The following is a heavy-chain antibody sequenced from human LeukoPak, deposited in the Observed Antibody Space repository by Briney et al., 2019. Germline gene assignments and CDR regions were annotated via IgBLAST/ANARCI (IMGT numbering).Heavy chain of an antibody. Sequence: GRSLRLSCAASGFTFSSYGMHWVRQAPGKGLEWVAVISYDGSNKYNADSVKGRFTISRDNSKNTLYLQMNSLRAEDTAVYYCAKVDSGWYGDYYYYGMDVWGQGTTVTVSS. CDR3: AKVDSGWYGDYYYYGMDV. D-gene: IGHD6-19*01. CDR2: ISYDGSNK. CDR1: GFTFSSYG. J-gene: IGHJ6*02. V-gene: IGHV3-30*18.